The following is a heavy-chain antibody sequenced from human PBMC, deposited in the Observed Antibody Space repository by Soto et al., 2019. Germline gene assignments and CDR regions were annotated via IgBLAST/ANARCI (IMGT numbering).Heavy chain of an antibody. V-gene: IGHV3-74*01. CDR3: SRGELSHFDS. Sequence: LRLSCAVSGFTFGTYWMHWVRQVPGKGLVWVARISSDGSGTSYADSVKGRFTISRDNAKNTLFLQMNSLGADDSALYYCSRGELSHFDSWGPGTLVTVSS. CDR1: GFTFGTYW. J-gene: IGHJ4*02. D-gene: IGHD1-26*01. CDR2: ISSDGSGT.